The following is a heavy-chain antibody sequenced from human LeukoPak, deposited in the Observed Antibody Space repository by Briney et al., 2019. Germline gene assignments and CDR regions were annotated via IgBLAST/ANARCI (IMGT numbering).Heavy chain of an antibody. J-gene: IGHJ4*02. CDR2: ISSSSSYT. D-gene: IGHD6-13*01. Sequence: GGSLRLSCAASGFTFSDYYMSWIRQAPGKGLEWVSYISSSSSYTNYADSVKGRFTISRDNAKSSLYLQMNSLRAEDTAVYYCARGGYQQLIRCFDYWGQGTLVTVSS. CDR1: GFTFSDYY. CDR3: ARGGYQQLIRCFDY. V-gene: IGHV3-11*06.